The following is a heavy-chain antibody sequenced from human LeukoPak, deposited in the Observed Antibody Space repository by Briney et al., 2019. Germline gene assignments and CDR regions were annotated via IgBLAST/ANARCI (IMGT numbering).Heavy chain of an antibody. CDR2: IYYSGST. D-gene: IGHD2-2*01. V-gene: IGHV4-59*01. J-gene: IGHJ4*02. Sequence: SETLSLTCTVSGGSISSYYWSWIRQPPGKGLEWIGYIYYSGSTNYNPSLKSRVTISVDTSKNQSSLKLSSVTAADTAVYYCAREVVYCSSTSCSSAFVYWGQGTLVTVSS. CDR1: GGSISSYY. CDR3: AREVVYCSSTSCSSAFVY.